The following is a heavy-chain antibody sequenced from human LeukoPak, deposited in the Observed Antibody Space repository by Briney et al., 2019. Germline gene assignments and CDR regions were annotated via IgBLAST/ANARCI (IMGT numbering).Heavy chain of an antibody. D-gene: IGHD3-10*01. CDR1: GGSISSYY. CDR3: AKSNGYGLVDI. J-gene: IGHJ3*02. Sequence: SETLSLTCTVSGGSISSYYWSWIRQPPGKGLEWIGCIYYSGYTNYKSSLKSRVTISVDTSKNQFSLKLSSATAADTAVYYCAKSNGYGLVDIWGQGTMVTVSS. V-gene: IGHV4-59*01. CDR2: IYYSGYT.